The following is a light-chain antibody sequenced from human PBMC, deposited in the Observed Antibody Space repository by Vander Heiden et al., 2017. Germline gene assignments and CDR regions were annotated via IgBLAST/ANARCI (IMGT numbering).Light chain of an antibody. CDR3: SSYTTSSTLV. Sequence: QSALTQPVSVSGSPGQSITVSCTGTSSDVGGYNYVSWYQHQQGTAPKLMIYDVSNRPSGVSDRFSGSKSGNTASLTISGLQAEDEADYYCSSYTTSSTLVFGTGTKVTVL. CDR1: SSDVGGYNY. V-gene: IGLV2-14*03. J-gene: IGLJ1*01. CDR2: DVS.